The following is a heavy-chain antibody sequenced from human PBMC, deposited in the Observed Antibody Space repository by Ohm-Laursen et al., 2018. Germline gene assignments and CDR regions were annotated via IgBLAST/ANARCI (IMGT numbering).Heavy chain of an antibody. CDR1: GFTFSSYA. V-gene: IGHV3-23*01. CDR3: AKRGSQWLETEGSNPRPYYFDY. CDR2: ISGSGGST. D-gene: IGHD6-19*01. J-gene: IGHJ4*02. Sequence: SLRLSCAAPGFTFSSYAMSWVRQAPGKGLEWVSAISGSGGSTYYADSVKGRFTISRDNSKNTLYLQMNSLRAEDTAVYYCAKRGSQWLETEGSNPRPYYFDYWGQGTLVTVSS.